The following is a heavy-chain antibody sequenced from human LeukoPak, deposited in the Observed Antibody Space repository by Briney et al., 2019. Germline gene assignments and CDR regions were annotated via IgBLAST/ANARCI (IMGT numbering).Heavy chain of an antibody. J-gene: IGHJ4*02. CDR2: INPNSGGT. V-gene: IGHV1-2*02. Sequence: ASVKVSCKASGYTFTGYYMHWVRQAPGQGLEWMGWINPNSGGTNYAQKFQGRVTMTRDTSISTAYMELSRLRSDDTAVYYCARWGIRGGPVVVYFDYWGQGTLVTVSS. CDR1: GYTFTGYY. CDR3: ARWGIRGGPVVVYFDY. D-gene: IGHD3-10*01.